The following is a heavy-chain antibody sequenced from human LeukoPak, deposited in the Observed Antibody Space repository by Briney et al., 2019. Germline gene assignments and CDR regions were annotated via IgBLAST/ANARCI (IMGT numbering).Heavy chain of an antibody. Sequence: PSQTLSLTCTVSGGSISSGDYYWSWIRQPPGKGLEWIGYIYYSGSTYYNPSLKSRVTISVDTSKNQFSLKLSSVTAADTAVHYCARETIVGATYDYWGRGTLVTVSS. CDR2: IYYSGST. D-gene: IGHD1-26*01. CDR3: ARETIVGATYDY. CDR1: GGSISSGDYY. V-gene: IGHV4-30-4*01. J-gene: IGHJ4*02.